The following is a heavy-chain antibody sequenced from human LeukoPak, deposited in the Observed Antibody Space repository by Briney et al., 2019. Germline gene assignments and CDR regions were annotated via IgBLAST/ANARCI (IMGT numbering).Heavy chain of an antibody. D-gene: IGHD1-26*01. CDR3: ARLGLALRVGATLFDY. Sequence: ASVKVSCKASGYTFTSYYMHWVRQAPGQGLEWMGIINPSGGSTSYAQKFQGRVTMTRDTSTSTVYMELSNLRSEDTAVYYCARLGLALRVGATLFDYWGQGTLVTVSS. CDR1: GYTFTSYY. J-gene: IGHJ4*02. V-gene: IGHV1-46*01. CDR2: INPSGGST.